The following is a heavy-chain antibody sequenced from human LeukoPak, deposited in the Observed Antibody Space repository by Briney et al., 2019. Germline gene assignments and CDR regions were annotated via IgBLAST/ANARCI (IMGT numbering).Heavy chain of an antibody. CDR2: IIPIFGIA. Sequence: GASVKVSCKASGGTFSSYAISWVRQAPGQGLEWMGRIIPIFGIANYAQKFQGRVTITADKSTSTAYMELSSLRSEDTAVYYCAREYNRNYRLLGGPFDYWGQGTLVTVSS. D-gene: IGHD1-7*01. J-gene: IGHJ4*02. V-gene: IGHV1-69*04. CDR1: GGTFSSYA. CDR3: AREYNRNYRLLGGPFDY.